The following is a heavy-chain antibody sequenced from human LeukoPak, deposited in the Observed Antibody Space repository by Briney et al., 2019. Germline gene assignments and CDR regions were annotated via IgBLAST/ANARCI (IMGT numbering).Heavy chain of an antibody. V-gene: IGHV3-13*01. CDR3: AKDRGSGGYYGMDV. CDR1: GFTFSSYD. CDR2: IGTAGDT. J-gene: IGHJ6*02. D-gene: IGHD6-19*01. Sequence: GGSLRLSCAASGFTFSSYDMHWVRQATGKGLEWVSAIGTAGDTYYPGSVKGRFTISRENAKNSLYLQMNSLRAEDTAVYYCAKDRGSGGYYGMDVWGQGTTVTVSS.